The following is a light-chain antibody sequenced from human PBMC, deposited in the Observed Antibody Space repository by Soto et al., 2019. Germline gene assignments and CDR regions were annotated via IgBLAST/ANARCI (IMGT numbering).Light chain of an antibody. CDR2: AAS. CDR3: QQYNSTPLT. CDR1: QSVSYY. J-gene: IGKJ4*01. V-gene: IGKV1-39*01. Sequence: DIQMTQSPSSLSASVGDRVTITYLASQSVSYYLDWYQQKPGEAPKLLMYAASNLQSGVPSRFSGSGSGTDFTLTISSLQPDDFATYYCQQYNSTPLTFGQGTKVDIK.